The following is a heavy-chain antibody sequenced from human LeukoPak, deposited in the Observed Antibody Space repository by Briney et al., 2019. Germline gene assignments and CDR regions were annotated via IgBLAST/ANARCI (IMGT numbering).Heavy chain of an antibody. CDR2: MNPNSGNT. CDR3: ARGRWGIAAAGTLNWFDP. D-gene: IGHD6-13*01. V-gene: IGHV1-8*01. Sequence: GASVKVSCKASGYTFTSYDINWVRQATGQGLEWMGWMNPNSGNTGYAQKFQGRVTMTRNTSISTTYMELSSLRSEDTAVYYCARGRWGIAAAGTLNWFDPWGQRTLVTVSS. CDR1: GYTFTSYD. J-gene: IGHJ5*02.